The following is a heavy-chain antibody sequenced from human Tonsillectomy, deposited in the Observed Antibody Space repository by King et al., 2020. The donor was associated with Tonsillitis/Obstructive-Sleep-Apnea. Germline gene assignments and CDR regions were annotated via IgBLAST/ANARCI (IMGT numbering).Heavy chain of an antibody. CDR1: GFTFDDYA. CDR3: ATDIRSSTHFYYMDV. CDR2: ISWNSGSI. J-gene: IGHJ6*03. Sequence: VQLVESGGGLVQPGRSLRLSCAASGFTFDDYAMHWVRQTPGKGLEWVSGISWNSGSIGYADSVRGRFTISRDNAKNSLYLQMNTLRAEDTALYYCATDIRSSTHFYYMDVWGKGTTVTVSS. V-gene: IGHV3-9*01. D-gene: IGHD2-15*01.